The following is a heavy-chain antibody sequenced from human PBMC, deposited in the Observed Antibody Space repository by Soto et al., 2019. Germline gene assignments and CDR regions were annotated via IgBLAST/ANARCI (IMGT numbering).Heavy chain of an antibody. V-gene: IGHV4-59*01. J-gene: IGHJ6*02. D-gene: IGHD6-13*01. CDR1: GGSISSYY. Sequence: ASETLSLTCTVSGGSISSYYWSWIRQPPGKGLEWIGYIYYSGSTNYNPSLKSRVTISVDTSKNQFSLKLSSVTAADTAVYYCARGYSSSWTYYYYYGMDVWGQGTTVTVSS. CDR2: IYYSGST. CDR3: ARGYSSSWTYYYYYGMDV.